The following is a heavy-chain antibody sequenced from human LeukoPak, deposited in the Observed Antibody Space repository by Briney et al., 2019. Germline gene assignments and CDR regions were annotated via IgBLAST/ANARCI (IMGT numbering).Heavy chain of an antibody. CDR3: ARSGVFSGYDAFDI. V-gene: IGHV4-59*08. J-gene: IGHJ3*02. CDR2: IYHGGST. D-gene: IGHD3-9*01. Sequence: SETLSLTCTVSGGSINISYWSWIRQPLGKGLEWIGYIYHGGSTNYNPSLKSRVTISVDTSKDQFSLKLTSVTAADTAVYYCARSGVFSGYDAFDIWGQGTMVTVSS. CDR1: GGSINISY.